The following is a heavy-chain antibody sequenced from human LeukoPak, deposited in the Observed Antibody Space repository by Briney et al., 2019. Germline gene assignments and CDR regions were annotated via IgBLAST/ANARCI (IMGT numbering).Heavy chain of an antibody. CDR1: GFTVSSNY. CDR2: IYSGGST. V-gene: IGHV3-53*01. Sequence: GGSLRLSCAASGFTVSSNYMSWVRQAPGKGLEWVSVIYSGGSTYYADSVTGRFTISRDNSKNTLYLQMNSLRAEDTAVYYCARDIDSSGYFDYWGQGTLVTVSS. J-gene: IGHJ4*02. D-gene: IGHD3-22*01. CDR3: ARDIDSSGYFDY.